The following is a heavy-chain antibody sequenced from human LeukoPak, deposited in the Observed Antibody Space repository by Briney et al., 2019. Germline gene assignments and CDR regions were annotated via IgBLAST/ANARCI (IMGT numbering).Heavy chain of an antibody. CDR1: GLTFSNYA. Sequence: GGSLRLSCAASGLTFSNYAMNWVRQAPGKGLEWVSGVGGSGHTTYYADSVKGRFTISRDNSQNTLYLRMNSLRADDTAVYYCAKSGELLPSFDYWGQGTLVTVSS. J-gene: IGHJ4*02. D-gene: IGHD1-7*01. CDR3: AKSGELLPSFDY. V-gene: IGHV3-23*01. CDR2: VGGSGHTT.